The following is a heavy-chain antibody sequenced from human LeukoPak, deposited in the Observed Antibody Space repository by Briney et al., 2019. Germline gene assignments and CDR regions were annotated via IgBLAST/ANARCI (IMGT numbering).Heavy chain of an antibody. CDR2: IYYSGST. CDR1: GSPIGSSSYY. V-gene: IGHV4-39*01. CDR3: ARRFDY. Sequence: SETLSLTCTVSGSPIGSSSYYWGWIRQPPGKGLEWIGSIYYSGSTSYNPSLKSRVTISVDTSKNQFSLKLNSVTAADTAVYYCARRFDYWGQGTLVTVSS. J-gene: IGHJ4*02.